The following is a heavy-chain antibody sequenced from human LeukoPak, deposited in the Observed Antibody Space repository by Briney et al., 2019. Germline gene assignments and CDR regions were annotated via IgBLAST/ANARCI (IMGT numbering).Heavy chain of an antibody. D-gene: IGHD2-2*01. CDR3: AREGRSSGWEAVDY. J-gene: IGHJ4*02. CDR1: GGSISSSSYY. Sequence: SETLSLTCTVSGGSISSSSYYWGWIRQSPGKGLEWIGYIYASGTTNYNPSLKSRVTMSVDTSKNQFSLKLTSVTAADTAVYYCAREGRSSGWEAVDYWGQGTLVTVSS. CDR2: IYASGTT. V-gene: IGHV4-61*05.